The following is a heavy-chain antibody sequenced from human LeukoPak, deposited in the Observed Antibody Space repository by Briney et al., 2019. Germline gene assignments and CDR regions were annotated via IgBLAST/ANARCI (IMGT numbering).Heavy chain of an antibody. J-gene: IGHJ4*02. CDR1: GGSFSSYS. D-gene: IGHD6-13*01. V-gene: IGHV1-69*05. CDR3: ARARSISSNWGIDY. CDR2: IIAIFGTA. Sequence: SSVKVSCKACGGSFSSYSFSWVRQAPGQGLEWVGGIIAIFGTANYAQKFQSRVTITRDTSASTAYMELSSLTSEDMAVYYCARARSISSNWGIDYWGQGTRVTVSS.